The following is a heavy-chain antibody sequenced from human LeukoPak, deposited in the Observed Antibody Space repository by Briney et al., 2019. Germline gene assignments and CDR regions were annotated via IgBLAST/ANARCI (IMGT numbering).Heavy chain of an antibody. J-gene: IGHJ4*02. CDR3: ARLPYCSGGSCYFDY. CDR2: INHSGST. V-gene: IGHV4-34*01. D-gene: IGHD2-15*01. CDR1: GGSFSGYY. Sequence: SETLSLTCAVYGGSFSGYYWSWIRQPPGKGLEWIGEINHSGSTNYNPSLKRRVTMSVDTSKHQFSLKLSSVTAADTAVYYCARLPYCSGGSCYFDYWGQGTLVTVSS.